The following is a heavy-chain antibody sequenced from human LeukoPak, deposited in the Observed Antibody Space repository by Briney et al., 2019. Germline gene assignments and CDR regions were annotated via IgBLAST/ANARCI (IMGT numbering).Heavy chain of an antibody. D-gene: IGHD3-22*01. CDR3: ARVVIYDSSGYYQNYYYYGMDV. CDR1: GYTFTDYY. CDR2: INHNSGGT. Sequence: ASVKVSCKASGYTFTDYYMHWVRQAPGQGLEWMGWINHNSGGTNYAQKFQGRVTMTRDTSIRTAYMELSRLRSDDTAVYYCARVVIYDSSGYYQNYYYYGMDVWGQGTTVTVSS. V-gene: IGHV1-2*02. J-gene: IGHJ6*02.